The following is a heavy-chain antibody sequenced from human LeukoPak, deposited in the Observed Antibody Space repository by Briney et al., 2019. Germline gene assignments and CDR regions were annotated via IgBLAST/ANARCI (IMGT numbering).Heavy chain of an antibody. Sequence: GGSLRLSRAASRVTASSNYMSWVPHAPEKGLERVSVIYSGGSTYYADPVKGRFTISRDNLKKTLYLQTNSLRAEDTAVYYCARVRVGNLFDYWGQGTLVTVSS. J-gene: IGHJ4*02. CDR1: RVTASSNY. V-gene: IGHV3-53*01. CDR3: ARVRVGNLFDY. CDR2: IYSGGST. D-gene: IGHD1-26*01.